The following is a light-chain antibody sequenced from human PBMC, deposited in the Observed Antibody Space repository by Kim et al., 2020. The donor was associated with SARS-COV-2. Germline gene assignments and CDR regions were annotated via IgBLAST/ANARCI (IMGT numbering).Light chain of an antibody. CDR2: EDN. CDR1: SGSIASTY. CDR3: QSYDDSNQV. V-gene: IGLV6-57*03. Sequence: GKTETISCTRSSGSIASTYVQWYQQRPGSAPTTVIYEDNQRPSGVPDRFSGSIDSSSNSASLTISGLKTEDEADYFCQSYDDSNQVFGGGTQLTVL. J-gene: IGLJ3*02.